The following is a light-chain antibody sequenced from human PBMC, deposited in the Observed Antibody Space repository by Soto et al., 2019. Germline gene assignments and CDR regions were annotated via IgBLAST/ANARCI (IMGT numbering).Light chain of an antibody. Sequence: EVLLRQSPGTLSLSPGDRATLSCRASQSINSTYMAWYQQKPGQAPRLLIYASSSRDTGVPDRFGGSGSGTDFTLTIGRLEPEDFAVYYCQQYGSLPRTFGQGTRVDIK. CDR3: QQYGSLPRT. V-gene: IGKV3-20*01. J-gene: IGKJ1*01. CDR1: QSINSTY. CDR2: ASS.